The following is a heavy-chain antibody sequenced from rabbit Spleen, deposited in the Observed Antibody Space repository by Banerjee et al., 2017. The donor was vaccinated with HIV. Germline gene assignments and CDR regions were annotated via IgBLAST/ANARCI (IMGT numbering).Heavy chain of an antibody. D-gene: IGHD4-2*01. Sequence: QEQLVESGGGLVKPGASLTLTCIASGFSFSSSYVMCWVHQAPGKGLEWIACIDVVKSASTYYASWPKGRFTISRTSSTTVTLQMTSLTAADTATYFCARDAAGREDFNLWGQGTLVTVS. J-gene: IGHJ4*01. CDR2: IDVVKSAST. V-gene: IGHV1S45*01. CDR1: GFSFSSSYV. CDR3: ARDAAGREDFNL.